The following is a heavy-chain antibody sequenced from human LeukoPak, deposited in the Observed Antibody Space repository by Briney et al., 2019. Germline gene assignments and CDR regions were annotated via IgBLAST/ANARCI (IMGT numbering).Heavy chain of an antibody. CDR1: GFTFSSYS. D-gene: IGHD6-13*01. CDR2: ISGSSTNI. V-gene: IGHV3-48*04. J-gene: IGHJ4*02. Sequence: GGSLRLSCAASGFTFSSYSMNWVRQAPGKGLEWVSYISGSSTNIYYADSVKGRFTISRDNAKNSLYLQMNSLRAEDTAVYYCARDDSAAVWGQGTLVTVSS. CDR3: ARDDSAAV.